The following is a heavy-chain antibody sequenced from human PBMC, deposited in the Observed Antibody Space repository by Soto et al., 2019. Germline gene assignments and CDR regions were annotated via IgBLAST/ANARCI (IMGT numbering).Heavy chain of an antibody. Sequence: GGSLRLSCAASGFTFSSYAMSWVRQAPGKGLEWVSAISGSGGSTYYADSVKGRFTISRDNSKNTLYLQMNSLRAEDTAVYYCAKILGSFSLRWYLDYWGQGTLVPVSS. CDR2: ISGSGGST. J-gene: IGHJ4*02. D-gene: IGHD4-17*01. CDR1: GFTFSSYA. V-gene: IGHV3-23*01. CDR3: AKILGSFSLRWYLDY.